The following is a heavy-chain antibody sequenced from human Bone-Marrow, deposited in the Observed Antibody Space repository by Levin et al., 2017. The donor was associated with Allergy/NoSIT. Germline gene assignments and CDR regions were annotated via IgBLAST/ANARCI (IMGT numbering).Heavy chain of an antibody. D-gene: IGHD3-3*01. J-gene: IGHJ4*02. CDR2: IKAKGNGGTT. CDR3: TTDWSGYYAFDH. CDR1: GFTFSNAW. V-gene: IGHV3-15*01. Sequence: GESLKISCAASGFTFSNAWMSWVRQAPGKGLEWVGRIKAKGNGGTTDYAAPVTDRFTISRDDSKNILYLQMSSLKSDDTAVYFCTTDWSGYYAFDHWGQGALVTVSS.